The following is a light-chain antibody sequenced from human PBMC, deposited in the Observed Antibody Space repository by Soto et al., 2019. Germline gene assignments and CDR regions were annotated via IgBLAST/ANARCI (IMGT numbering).Light chain of an antibody. Sequence: QSALTQPASVSGSPGQSITISCTGTSSDVGGYNYVAWYQQHPGKAPKLMIYEVSNRPARVSNRFSGLKSGNTASLTISGLQAEDEDDYYCSSYTRSSTAYVFGTGTKVTVL. V-gene: IGLV2-14*01. CDR3: SSYTRSSTAYV. J-gene: IGLJ1*01. CDR1: SSDVGGYNY. CDR2: EVS.